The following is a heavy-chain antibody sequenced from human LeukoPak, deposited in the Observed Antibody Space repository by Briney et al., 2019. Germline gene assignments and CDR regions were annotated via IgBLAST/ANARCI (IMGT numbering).Heavy chain of an antibody. J-gene: IGHJ4*02. Sequence: GGSLILSCAASGFTFSSYAMSWVRQAPGEGLEWVSAISGSGGSTYYADSVKGRFTISRDNSKNTLYLQMNSLRAEDTAVYYCAKDPSETYDFWSGLSDYFDYWGQGTLVTVSS. CDR2: ISGSGGST. V-gene: IGHV3-23*01. CDR1: GFTFSSYA. CDR3: AKDPSETYDFWSGLSDYFDY. D-gene: IGHD3-3*01.